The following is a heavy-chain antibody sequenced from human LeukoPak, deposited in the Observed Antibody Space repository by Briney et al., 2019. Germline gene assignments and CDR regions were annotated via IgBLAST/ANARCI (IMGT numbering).Heavy chain of an antibody. V-gene: IGHV3-7*03. CDR3: AKDGYSGYKDPYYFDY. Sequence: PGGSLRLSCIASGFSFSDFWMSWVRQAPGQGLEWVANIRQHGNEKHYVDSVRGRFTISRDNSKNTLYLQMNSLRAEDTAVYYCAKDGYSGYKDPYYFDYWGQGTLVTVSS. D-gene: IGHD5-12*01. J-gene: IGHJ4*02. CDR1: GFSFSDFW. CDR2: IRQHGNEK.